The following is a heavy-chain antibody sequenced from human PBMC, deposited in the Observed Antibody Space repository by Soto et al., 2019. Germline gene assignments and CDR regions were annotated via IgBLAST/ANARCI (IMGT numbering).Heavy chain of an antibody. V-gene: IGHV3-23*01. Sequence: AGGSLRLSFAASGFTFSIYAMSWFRQAPGTGLELVSAISGSGGSTYYADSVKGRFTISRDNSKNTLYLQMHSLRAEDTAVYYCAKDRSAREGSWYEPGGTSKWFGPSAQGTPGT. D-gene: IGHD6-13*01. J-gene: IGHJ5*02. CDR3: AKDRSAREGSWYEPGGTSKWFGP. CDR1: GFTFSIYA. CDR2: ISGSGGST.